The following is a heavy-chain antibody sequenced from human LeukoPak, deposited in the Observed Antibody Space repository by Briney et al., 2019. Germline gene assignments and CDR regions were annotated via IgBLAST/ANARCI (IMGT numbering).Heavy chain of an antibody. CDR3: ARSHPPLYDFSDDSGYFDP. CDR2: LDHSGRT. V-gene: IGHV4-39*01. CDR1: GGSISSDGYC. Sequence: AETLSLTCTASGGSISSDGYCWGWIRPPPGKGLEGIGTLDHSGRTYDNPSLKSRATLSVDTSNTQFSLRPTSVTAADTAVSFCARSHPPLYDFSDDSGYFDPSGEGNLVTASS. J-gene: IGHJ5*02. D-gene: IGHD3-3*01.